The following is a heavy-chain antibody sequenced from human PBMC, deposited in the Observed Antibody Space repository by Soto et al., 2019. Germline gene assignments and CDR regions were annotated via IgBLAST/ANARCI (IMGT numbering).Heavy chain of an antibody. J-gene: IGHJ4*02. D-gene: IGHD2-8*02. V-gene: IGHV3-7*02. CDR3: ARHGVWCFDF. CDR1: GFTFSSSW. CDR2: INPEGSAE. Sequence: EMQLVESGGALVQPGGSLRLSCAASGFTFSSSWMAWVRQAPGKGLEWVANINPEGSAEYYVDSVKGRFTISRDNAKNSLYLQMISLILEDTALYYCARHGVWCFDFWGQGTLVSISS.